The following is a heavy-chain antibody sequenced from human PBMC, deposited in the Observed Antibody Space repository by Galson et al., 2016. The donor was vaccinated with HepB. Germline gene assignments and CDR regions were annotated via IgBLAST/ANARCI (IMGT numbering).Heavy chain of an antibody. J-gene: IGHJ6*02. CDR3: AKGLAYCSGTSCLTYSDSPGGGMDV. Sequence: SVRLSCAASGFAFSTYGMHWVRQAPGKGLEWVAVIWYDGNNKYYLNSVKGRFTISRDNSKNMLYLQMNSLRVEDTAVYYCAKGLAYCSGTSCLTYSDSPGGGMDVWGQGTTVTVSS. CDR1: GFAFSTYG. V-gene: IGHV3-33*06. D-gene: IGHD2-2*01. CDR2: IWYDGNNK.